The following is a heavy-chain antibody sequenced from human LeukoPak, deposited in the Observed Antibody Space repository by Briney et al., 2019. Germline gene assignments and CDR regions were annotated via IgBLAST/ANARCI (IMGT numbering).Heavy chain of an antibody. CDR3: ARSGYSYDFDY. Sequence: PSETLSLTCTVSGGSISSYYWSWIRQPPGKGLEWIGYIYYSGSTNYNPSLKSRVTISVDTSKNQFSLKLSSVTAADTAVYYCARSGYSYDFDYRGQGTLVTVSS. CDR2: IYYSGST. V-gene: IGHV4-59*01. D-gene: IGHD5-18*01. CDR1: GGSISSYY. J-gene: IGHJ4*02.